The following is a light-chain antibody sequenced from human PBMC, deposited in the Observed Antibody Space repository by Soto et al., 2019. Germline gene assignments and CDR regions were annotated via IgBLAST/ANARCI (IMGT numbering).Light chain of an antibody. V-gene: IGKV1-17*01. Sequence: DIQLTQSPSFLSASVGDRVTITCRASQGIRNDLGWYQQKPGKAPKLLIYAASTLQSGVPSRFSGSGSGTDFTLTISCLQSEDFATYYCQQYYSYPLTFGGGTKVDI. J-gene: IGKJ4*01. CDR3: QQYYSYPLT. CDR1: QGIRND. CDR2: AAS.